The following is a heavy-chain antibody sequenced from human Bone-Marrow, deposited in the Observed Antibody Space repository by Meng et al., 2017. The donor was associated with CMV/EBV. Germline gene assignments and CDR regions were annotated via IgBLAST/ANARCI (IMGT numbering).Heavy chain of an antibody. Sequence: GGSLRLSCAASGFTFSSYAMHWVRQAPGKGLEWVAVISYDGSNKYYADSVKGRFTISRDNSKNTLYLQMNSLRAEDTAVYYCAPGPKITIFGVVIEGGMDVWGPWTTVPVAS. D-gene: IGHD3-3*01. J-gene: IGHJ6*02. CDR1: GFTFSSYA. CDR3: APGPKITIFGVVIEGGMDV. V-gene: IGHV3-30*04. CDR2: ISYDGSNK.